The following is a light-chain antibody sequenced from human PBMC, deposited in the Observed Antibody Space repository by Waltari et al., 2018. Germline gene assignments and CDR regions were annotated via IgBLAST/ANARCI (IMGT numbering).Light chain of an antibody. Sequence: EIVLTQSPGTLSLSPGERATLSCRASQSVSSSYLVWYQQKPGQAPRRLIYGTSSRATDIPDRFSGSGSGTDFTLTISRLEPEDFAVYYCQQYGGSPPITFGQGTRLEIK. J-gene: IGKJ5*01. V-gene: IGKV3-20*01. CDR3: QQYGGSPPIT. CDR1: QSVSSSY. CDR2: GTS.